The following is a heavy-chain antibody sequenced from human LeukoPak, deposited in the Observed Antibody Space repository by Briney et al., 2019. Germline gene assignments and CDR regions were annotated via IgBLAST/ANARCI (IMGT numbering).Heavy chain of an antibody. D-gene: IGHD3-22*01. CDR2: IWYDASNK. CDR1: GFTFSSFG. CDR3: AKGAYYYDSSGYYTFDY. Sequence: GESLRLSCAASGFTFSSFGMHWVRQAPGKGLEWVAVIWYDASNKYYADSVKGRFTISRDNSKNTLYLQMNSLRAEDTAVYYCAKGAYYYDSSGYYTFDYWGQGTLVTVSS. J-gene: IGHJ4*02. V-gene: IGHV3-30*02.